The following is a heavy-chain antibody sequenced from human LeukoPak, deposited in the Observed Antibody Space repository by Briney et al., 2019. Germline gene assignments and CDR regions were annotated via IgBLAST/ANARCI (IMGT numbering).Heavy chain of an antibody. Sequence: GGSLRLCCSASGFTFSSYAMHWVRQATGKGLEYVSAISSNGGSTYYADSVKGRFTISRDNSKNTLYLQMSSLRAEDTAVYYCVKGAPSYCSGGSCYRWFDPWGQGTLVTVSS. V-gene: IGHV3-64D*06. CDR1: GFTFSSYA. D-gene: IGHD2-15*01. CDR2: ISSNGGST. CDR3: VKGAPSYCSGGSCYRWFDP. J-gene: IGHJ5*02.